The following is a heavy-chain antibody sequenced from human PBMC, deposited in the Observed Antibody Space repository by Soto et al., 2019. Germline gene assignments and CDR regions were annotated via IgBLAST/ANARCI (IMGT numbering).Heavy chain of an antibody. V-gene: IGHV3-7*01. CDR3: ARDRYSYYDFWSGSLPYYYYGMDV. J-gene: IGHJ6*02. CDR1: GFTFSSYG. CDR2: IKQDGSEK. D-gene: IGHD3-3*01. Sequence: PGGSLRLSCAASGFTFSSYGMSWVRQAPGKGLEWVATIKQDGSEKYYVDSVKGRFTISRDNAKNSLYLQMNSLRAEDTAVYYCARDRYSYYDFWSGSLPYYYYGMDVWGQGTTVTVSS.